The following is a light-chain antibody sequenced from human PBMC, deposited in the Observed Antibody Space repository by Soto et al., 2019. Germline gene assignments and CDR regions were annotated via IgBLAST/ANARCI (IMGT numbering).Light chain of an antibody. Sequence: QSALTQPASVSGSPGQSITISCTGTSSDVGAYKYVSWYQQHPGKAPKLIIYEVSNRPSGLSNRFSGSKSDTTASLTISGLQAEDEGHYYCASYTSSPLEWVFGGGTKVTVL. CDR1: SSDVGAYKY. CDR2: EVS. CDR3: ASYTSSPLEWV. V-gene: IGLV2-14*01. J-gene: IGLJ3*02.